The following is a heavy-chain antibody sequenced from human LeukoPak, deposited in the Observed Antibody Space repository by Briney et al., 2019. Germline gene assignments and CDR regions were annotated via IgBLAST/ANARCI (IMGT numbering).Heavy chain of an antibody. CDR3: ARELWPNYYYYMDV. CDR2: IYYSGST. V-gene: IGHV4-39*07. D-gene: IGHD3-10*01. Sequence: PSETLSLTCTVSGVSISSSSYYWTWIRQPPGKGLEWIGSIYYSGSTYYNPSLESRVTISVDTSKNQFSLKLSSVTAADTAVYYCARELWPNYYYYMDVWGKGTTVTVSS. CDR1: GVSISSSSYY. J-gene: IGHJ6*03.